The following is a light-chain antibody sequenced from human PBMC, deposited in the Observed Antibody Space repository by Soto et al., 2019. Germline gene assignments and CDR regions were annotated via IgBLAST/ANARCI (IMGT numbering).Light chain of an antibody. CDR1: SSDVGGYNY. Sequence: QSALTQPRSVSGSPGQSVTISCTGTSSDVGGYNYVSWYQQHPGKAPKFMIYDVSKRPSGVPDRFSGSKSGNTASLTISGLQAADEADYYCCSYAGSYIWVFGGGTKLTVL. CDR3: CSYAGSYIWV. J-gene: IGLJ3*02. CDR2: DVS. V-gene: IGLV2-11*01.